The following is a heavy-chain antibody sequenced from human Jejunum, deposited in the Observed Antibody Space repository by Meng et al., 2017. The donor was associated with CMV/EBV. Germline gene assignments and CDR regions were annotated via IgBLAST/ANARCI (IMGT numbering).Heavy chain of an antibody. CDR3: ARVYYTNFANWFDP. D-gene: IGHD1-26*01. V-gene: IGHV4-39*07. J-gene: IGHJ5*02. CDR2: IYYSGRA. Sequence: SMGTTNCYGAWFRQPPGKGLEWIGTIYYSGRAYYEQSLNSRVTISVDTSKNQFSLRLRSVTAADTAVYYCARVYYTNFANWFDPWGQGSLVTVSS. CDR1: SMGTTNCY.